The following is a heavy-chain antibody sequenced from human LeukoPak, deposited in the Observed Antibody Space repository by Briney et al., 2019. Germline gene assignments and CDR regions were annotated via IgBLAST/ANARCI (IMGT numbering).Heavy chain of an antibody. D-gene: IGHD2-15*01. CDR3: TTGIKTADH. J-gene: IGHJ4*02. Sequence: GGSLRLSCAASGFTFSYAWMSWVRQTPGKGLEWVGRIKSKADGGTTYYAAPVKGRFTISRDDSKSIAYLQMNSLKTEDTAVYYCTTGIKTADHWGQGTLVTVSS. CDR2: IKSKADGGTT. V-gene: IGHV3-15*01. CDR1: GFTFSYAW.